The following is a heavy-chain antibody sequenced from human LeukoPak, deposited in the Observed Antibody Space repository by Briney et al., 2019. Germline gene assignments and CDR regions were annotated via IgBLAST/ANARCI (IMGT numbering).Heavy chain of an antibody. D-gene: IGHD1-7*01. CDR3: ARNSGTDNWFDP. V-gene: IGHV4-34*01. CDR2: INHSGST. J-gene: IGHJ5*02. CDR1: GGSFSGYY. Sequence: SETLSLTCAVYGGSFSGYYWSWIRQPPGKGLEWIGEINHSGSTNYNPSLKSRVTISVDTSKNQFSLKLSSVTAADTAVYYCARNSGTDNWFDPWGQGTLVTVSS.